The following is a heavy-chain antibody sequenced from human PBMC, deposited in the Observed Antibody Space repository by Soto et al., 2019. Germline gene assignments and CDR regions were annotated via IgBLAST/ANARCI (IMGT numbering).Heavy chain of an antibody. J-gene: IGHJ4*02. D-gene: IGHD3-16*01. CDR3: ARHGGYYFEY. Sequence: SDTLSLTCSVYILSFIGYYWSLILQPPGKGLEWIGEIYHSLSVVYNPSLESRVTVSGDSSKNQFSLKLSSVTAADTAVYYCARHGGYYFEYWGKATLVNRXL. V-gene: IGHV4-34*01. CDR2: IYHSLSV. CDR1: ILSFIGYY.